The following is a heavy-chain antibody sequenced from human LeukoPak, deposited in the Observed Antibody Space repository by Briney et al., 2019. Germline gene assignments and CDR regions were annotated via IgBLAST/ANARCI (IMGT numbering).Heavy chain of an antibody. CDR1: GATSGSTT. D-gene: IGHD4-17*01. Sequence: GGTLTPSCAASGATSGSTTMNWVRRAQGRGLGWVSSFSSSSSYIYYAHSLKGRFTISRDNAKNSLYLQMNSLRAEDTAVYYCARGMTTVTNYDYWGQGTLVTVSS. V-gene: IGHV3-21*01. CDR3: ARGMTTVTNYDY. CDR2: FSSSSSYI. J-gene: IGHJ4*02.